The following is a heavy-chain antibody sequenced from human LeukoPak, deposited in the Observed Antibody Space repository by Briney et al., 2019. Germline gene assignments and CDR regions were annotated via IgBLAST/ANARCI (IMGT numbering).Heavy chain of an antibody. CDR3: ATSFCSYGSCYSWTWNY. Sequence: PGGSLRLSCAASGFTFSSYWMSWVRQAPGKGLEWVANIKQDGSEKYYVDSVKGRFTISRDNAENSLYLQMNSLRAEDTAVYYCATSFCSYGSCYSWTWNYWGQGTLVTVSS. J-gene: IGHJ4*02. V-gene: IGHV3-7*03. CDR2: IKQDGSEK. D-gene: IGHD2-15*01. CDR1: GFTFSSYW.